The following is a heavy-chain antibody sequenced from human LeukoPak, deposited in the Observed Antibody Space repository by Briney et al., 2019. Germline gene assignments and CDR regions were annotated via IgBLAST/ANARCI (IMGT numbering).Heavy chain of an antibody. J-gene: IGHJ3*02. Sequence: GGSLRLSYPASGFTFSGSAMHWVRQASGKGLEWVGRIRSQANSYATAYAASVTGRFTISRDDSRNTAYLQMNSLKTEDTAVYYCARYRGYSSGVSAFDIWGQGTMVTVSS. D-gene: IGHD6-19*01. CDR3: ARYRGYSSGVSAFDI. CDR1: GFTFSGSA. V-gene: IGHV3-73*01. CDR2: IRSQANSYAT.